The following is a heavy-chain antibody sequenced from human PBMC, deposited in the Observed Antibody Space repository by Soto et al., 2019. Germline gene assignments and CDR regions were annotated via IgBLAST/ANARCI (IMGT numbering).Heavy chain of an antibody. CDR2: MKPNSGDT. J-gene: IGHJ6*03. Sequence: QVQLVQSGAEVKKPGASVTVSCKASGYRFSDYYLHWVRQAPGQGPEWMGWMKPNSGDTKYAQKFKGRGTMTRDTSVRTAFMELNWLKSDDTAVYYCARESGGATATLDYYYFYMDVWGIGTTVTVSS. D-gene: IGHD5-12*01. V-gene: IGHV1-2*02. CDR1: GYRFSDYY. CDR3: ARESGGATATLDYYYFYMDV.